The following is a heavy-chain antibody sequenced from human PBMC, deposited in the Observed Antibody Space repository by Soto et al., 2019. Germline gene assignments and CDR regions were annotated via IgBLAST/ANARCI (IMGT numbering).Heavy chain of an antibody. Sequence: TLSLTCTVSGGSISSYYWSWIRQPPGKGLEWIGYIYYSGSTNYNPSLKSRVTISVDTSKNQFSLKLSSVTAADTAVYYCARHKKRRYDPRVGHYYYYMDVWGKGTTVTVSS. J-gene: IGHJ6*03. CDR3: ARHKKRRYDPRVGHYYYYMDV. D-gene: IGHD5-12*01. CDR1: GGSISSYY. CDR2: IYYSGST. V-gene: IGHV4-59*08.